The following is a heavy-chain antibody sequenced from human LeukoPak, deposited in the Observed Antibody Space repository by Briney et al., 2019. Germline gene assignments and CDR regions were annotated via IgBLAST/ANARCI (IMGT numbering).Heavy chain of an antibody. J-gene: IGHJ6*02. V-gene: IGHV3-48*01. CDR3: ARVVVGATTYGMDV. CDR2: ISSSGTTI. CDR1: GGSFSGYY. Sequence: ETLSLTCAVYGGSFSGYYWNWVRQAPGKGLEWVSYISSSGTTIYYADSVKGRFTISRDNAKNSLYLQMNSLRAEDTAVYYCARVVVGATTYGMDVWGQGTTVTVSS. D-gene: IGHD1-26*01.